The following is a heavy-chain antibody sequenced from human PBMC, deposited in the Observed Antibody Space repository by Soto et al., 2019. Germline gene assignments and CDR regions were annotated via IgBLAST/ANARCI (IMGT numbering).Heavy chain of an antibody. V-gene: IGHV3-7*05. Sequence: EVQLVESGGGLVQPGGSLRLSCAASGFTFNTSWMSWVRRAPGKGLEWVAHMNQHGSEKYYVDSVKGRFTISGDDAKNSLYLQMNSLGAEDTAVYYCVSWPGSSYWGQGTLVTVSS. CDR3: VSWPGSSY. J-gene: IGHJ4*02. CDR2: MNQHGSEK. D-gene: IGHD3-10*01. CDR1: GFTFNTSW.